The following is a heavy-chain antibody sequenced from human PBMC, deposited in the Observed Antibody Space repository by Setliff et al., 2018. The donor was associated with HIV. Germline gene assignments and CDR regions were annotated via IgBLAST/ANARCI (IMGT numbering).Heavy chain of an antibody. CDR2: MNPNSGNT. J-gene: IGHJ5*02. Sequence: ASVKVSCKASGYTFTSYDINWVRQATGQGLEWMGWMNPNSGNTGYAQKFQGRVTMTRNTSINTAYMELSSLRSQDTAVYYCARGKNIVVVPAAPNWFDPWGQGARVTV. CDR3: ARGKNIVVVPAAPNWFDP. CDR1: GYTFTSYD. V-gene: IGHV1-8*02. D-gene: IGHD2-2*01.